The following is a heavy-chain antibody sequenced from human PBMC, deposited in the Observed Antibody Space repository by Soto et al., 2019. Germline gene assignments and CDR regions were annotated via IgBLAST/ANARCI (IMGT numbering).Heavy chain of an antibody. CDR3: ANLGYDQLYYYYYGMDV. CDR2: ISYDGSNK. CDR1: GFTFSSYG. Sequence: QVQLVESGGGVVQPGRSLRLSCAASGFTFSSYGMHWVRQAPGKGLEWVAVISYDGSNKYYADSVKGRFTISRDNSKNTLYLQMNSLRAEDTAVYYCANLGYDQLYYYYYGMDVWGQGTTVTVSS. D-gene: IGHD5-12*01. V-gene: IGHV3-30*18. J-gene: IGHJ6*02.